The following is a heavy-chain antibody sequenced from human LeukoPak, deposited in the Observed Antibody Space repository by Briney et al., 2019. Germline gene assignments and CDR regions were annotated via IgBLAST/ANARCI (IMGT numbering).Heavy chain of an antibody. J-gene: IGHJ4*02. D-gene: IGHD3-3*01. CDR2: IKEDGSEK. CDR3: ARDVYYDFWSGYYKDY. CDR1: GFTFSSYS. V-gene: IGHV3-7*01. Sequence: GGSLRLSCAASGFTFSSYSMSWVRQAPGKGLQWVANIKEDGSEKNYVDSVKGRFTISRDNAQSSVYLQMNSLRAEDTAVYYCARDVYYDFWSGYYKDYWGQGTLVTVSS.